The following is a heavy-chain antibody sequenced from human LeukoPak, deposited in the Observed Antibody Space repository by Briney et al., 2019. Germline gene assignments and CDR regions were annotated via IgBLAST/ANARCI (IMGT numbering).Heavy chain of an antibody. CDR2: ISTDSSYI. CDR1: GFTFSTYS. Sequence: GGSLRLSCAASGFTFSTYSMNWVRQAPGKGLEWVSSISTDSSYIDYADSVKGRFTISRDNAKNSLFLQMNSLRAEDTAVYYCARDIFTMGIQLWFNFDYWGQGTLVTVSS. J-gene: IGHJ4*02. D-gene: IGHD5-18*01. V-gene: IGHV3-21*01. CDR3: ARDIFTMGIQLWFNFDY.